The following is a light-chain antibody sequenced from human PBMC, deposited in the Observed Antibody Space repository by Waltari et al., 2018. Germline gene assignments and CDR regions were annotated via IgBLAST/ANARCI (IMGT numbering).Light chain of an antibody. CDR1: SGHSTNI. CDR2: VNSDGSH. CDR3: QTGGHGTWV. J-gene: IGLJ3*02. Sequence: QLVLTQSPSASASLGASVKLTCTLSSGHSTNIIAWLQQQPEKGPRYLMNVNSDGSHNKGVXXXXXFXXXSSGAERXLTISSLQSEDEADYYCQTGGHGTWVFGGGTRLTVL. V-gene: IGLV4-69*01.